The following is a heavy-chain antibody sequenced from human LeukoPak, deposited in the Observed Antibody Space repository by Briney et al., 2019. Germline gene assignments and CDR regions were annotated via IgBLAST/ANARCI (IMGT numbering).Heavy chain of an antibody. D-gene: IGHD3-3*01. CDR2: MNPNSGNT. CDR3: AREWVKYDFWSGSPLDV. CDR1: GYAFTSYD. Sequence: ASVKVSCKASGYAFTSYDINWVRQATGQGLEWMGWMNPNSGNTGYAQKFQGRVTITRNTSISTAYMELSSLRSEDTAVYYCAREWVKYDFWSGSPLDVWGKGTTVTVSS. V-gene: IGHV1-8*03. J-gene: IGHJ6*04.